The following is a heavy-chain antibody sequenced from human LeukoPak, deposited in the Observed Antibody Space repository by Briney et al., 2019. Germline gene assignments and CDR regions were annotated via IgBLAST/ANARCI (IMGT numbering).Heavy chain of an antibody. CDR2: IYYSGST. CDR3: AIDVGSAGMVRGVQYYFDY. D-gene: IGHD3-10*01. J-gene: IGHJ4*02. V-gene: IGHV4-39*07. CDR1: GGSISSSSYY. Sequence: KPSETLSLTCTVSGGSISSSSYYWGWIRQPPGKGLEWIGSIYYSGSTYYNPSLKSRVTISVDTSKNQFSLKLSSVTAADTAVYYCAIDVGSAGMVRGVQYYFDYWGQGTLVTVSS.